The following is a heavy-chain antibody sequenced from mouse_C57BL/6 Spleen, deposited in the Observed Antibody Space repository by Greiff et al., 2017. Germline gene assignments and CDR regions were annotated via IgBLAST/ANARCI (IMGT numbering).Heavy chain of an antibody. Sequence: EVQLVESGGGLVKPGGSLKLSCAASGFTFSSYAMSWVRQTPEKRLEWVATISDGGSYTYYPDNVKGRFTISRDNAKNNLYLQMSHLKSEDTAMYYCARDGGSSRDWFAYWGQGTLGTVSA. CDR1: GFTFSSYA. D-gene: IGHD1-1*01. CDR2: ISDGGSYT. J-gene: IGHJ3*01. CDR3: ARDGGSSRDWFAY. V-gene: IGHV5-4*01.